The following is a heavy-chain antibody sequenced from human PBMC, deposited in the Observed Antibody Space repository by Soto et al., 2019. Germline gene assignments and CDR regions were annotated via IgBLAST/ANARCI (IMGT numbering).Heavy chain of an antibody. CDR1: GGSISSYY. Sequence: QVQLQESGPGLVKPSETLSLTCTVSGGSISSYYWSWIRQPPGKGLEWIGYIYYSGSTNYNPSLKSRVTISVDTSKNQFSLKLSSVTAADTAVYYCAREGSYGSFGYWGQGTLVTVSS. CDR2: IYYSGST. D-gene: IGHD1-26*01. CDR3: AREGSYGSFGY. V-gene: IGHV4-59*01. J-gene: IGHJ4*02.